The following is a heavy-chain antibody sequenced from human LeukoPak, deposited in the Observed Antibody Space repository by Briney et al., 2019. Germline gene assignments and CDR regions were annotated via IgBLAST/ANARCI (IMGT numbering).Heavy chain of an antibody. CDR1: GGSISSYY. Sequence: PSKTLSLTCTVSGGSISSYYWSWIRQPPGKGLEWIGYIYYSGSTNYNPSLKSRVTISVDTSKNQFSLKLSSVTAADTAVYYCARAGYSDSFDYWGQGTLVTVSS. V-gene: IGHV4-59*01. CDR2: IYYSGST. J-gene: IGHJ4*02. CDR3: ARAGYSDSFDY. D-gene: IGHD3-22*01.